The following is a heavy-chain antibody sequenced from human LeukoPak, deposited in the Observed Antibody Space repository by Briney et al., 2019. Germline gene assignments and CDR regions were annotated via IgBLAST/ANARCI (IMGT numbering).Heavy chain of an antibody. CDR3: ARGYCSGGSCYSYYYYNYMDV. J-gene: IGHJ6*03. CDR2: IHYSGST. V-gene: IGHV4-39*07. CDR1: GGSSSSSSYY. D-gene: IGHD2-15*01. Sequence: SETLSLTCTVSGGSSSSSSYYWGWIRRPPGKGLEWIGSIHYSGSTNYNPSLKSRVTISVDASKNQFSLKLSSVTAADTAVYYCARGYCSGGSCYSYYYYNYMDVWGKGTTVTVSS.